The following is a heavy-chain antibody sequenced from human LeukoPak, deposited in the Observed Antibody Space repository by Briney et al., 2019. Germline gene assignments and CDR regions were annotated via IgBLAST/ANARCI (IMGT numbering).Heavy chain of an antibody. V-gene: IGHV1-46*01. Sequence: ASVRVSCKASGDSFTSYYMHWVRQAPGQGLEWMGIINPSGGSTSYAQKFQGRVTMTRDMSTSTVYMELSSLRSEDTAVYYCAREQQGFDYWGQGTLVTVSS. CDR2: INPSGGST. D-gene: IGHD6-13*01. J-gene: IGHJ4*02. CDR3: AREQQGFDY. CDR1: GDSFTSYY.